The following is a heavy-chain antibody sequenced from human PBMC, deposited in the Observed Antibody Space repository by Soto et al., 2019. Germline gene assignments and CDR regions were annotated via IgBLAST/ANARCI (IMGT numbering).Heavy chain of an antibody. CDR1: GFRFSSYA. V-gene: IGHV3-23*04. D-gene: IGHD1-1*01. Sequence: EVQLVESGGGLVQPGGALRLSCEASGFRFSSYAMSGVRHAPGKGLGWLSCISGSADSTYYAGSGKGRFTISRDNSKHTLYLKMSSLRAKDTAIYYCAKETAGKTWGQGTLVTVSS. CDR3: AKETAGKT. J-gene: IGHJ4*02. CDR2: ISGSADST.